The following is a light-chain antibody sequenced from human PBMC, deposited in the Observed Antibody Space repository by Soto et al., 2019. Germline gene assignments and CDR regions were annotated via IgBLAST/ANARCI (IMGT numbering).Light chain of an antibody. Sequence: IQMTQSPSTLSGSVGDRVTITCRASHTIISLLAWYQQKPGKAPKLLIYKASTLKSGVPSRFSGSGSGTDFALTITSLQAEDFATYYCQQLRMYPSTFGGGTKVDIK. CDR1: HTIISL. J-gene: IGKJ4*01. CDR3: QQLRMYPST. CDR2: KAS. V-gene: IGKV1-5*03.